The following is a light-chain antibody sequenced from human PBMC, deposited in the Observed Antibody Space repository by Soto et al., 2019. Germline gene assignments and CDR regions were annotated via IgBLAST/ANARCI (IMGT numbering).Light chain of an antibody. J-gene: IGKJ1*01. V-gene: IGKV3-15*01. CDR1: QSVSSN. Sequence: EIVMTQSPATLSVSPGERATLSYRASQSVSSNLAWYQQKPGQAPRLLIYGASTRATGIPARFSGSGSGTEFTLTISSPQSEDFAVYYCQQYKNWPTFGQGTKVDIK. CDR2: GAS. CDR3: QQYKNWPT.